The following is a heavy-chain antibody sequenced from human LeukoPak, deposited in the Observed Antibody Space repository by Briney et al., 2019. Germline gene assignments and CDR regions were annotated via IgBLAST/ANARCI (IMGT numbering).Heavy chain of an antibody. V-gene: IGHV4-39*01. CDR3: ARHGGRGGGMAFDI. J-gene: IGHJ3*02. Sequence: PSETLSLTCTVSSGSISSSSYYWGWIRQPPGKGLEWIGSIYYSGSTYYNPSLKSRVTISVDTSKNQFSLKLSSVTAADTAVYYCARHGGRGGGMAFDIWGQGTMVTVSS. CDR2: IYYSGST. CDR1: SGSISSSSYY. D-gene: IGHD3-16*01.